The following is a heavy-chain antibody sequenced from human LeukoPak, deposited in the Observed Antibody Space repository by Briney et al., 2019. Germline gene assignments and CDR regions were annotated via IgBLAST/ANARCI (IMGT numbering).Heavy chain of an antibody. CDR2: FHNSGTS. J-gene: IGHJ4*02. D-gene: IGHD3-16*01. Sequence: SETLSLTCTVSDDSLSDYYRGWLRQPPGRGLEGIGYFHNSGTSTYNPSLKSRVTISADTSKNQFSLKLNSLTTADTAVYYCTRGAGWLIDYWGQGSLVTVSS. V-gene: IGHV4-59*01. CDR3: TRGAGWLIDY. CDR1: DDSLSDYY.